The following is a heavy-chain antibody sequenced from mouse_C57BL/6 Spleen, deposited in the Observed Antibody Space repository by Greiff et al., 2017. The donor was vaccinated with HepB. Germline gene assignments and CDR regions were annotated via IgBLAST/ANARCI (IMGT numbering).Heavy chain of an antibody. V-gene: IGHV1-63*01. D-gene: IGHD2-4*01. J-gene: IGHJ2*01. CDR1: GYTFTNYW. Sequence: QVQLKESGAELVRPGTSVKMSCKASGYTFTNYWIGWAKQRPGHGLEWIGDIYPGGGYTNYNEKFKGKATLTADKSSSTAYMQFSSLTSEDSAIYYCARLGDDYDFDYWGQGTTLTVSS. CDR2: IYPGGGYT. CDR3: ARLGDDYDFDY.